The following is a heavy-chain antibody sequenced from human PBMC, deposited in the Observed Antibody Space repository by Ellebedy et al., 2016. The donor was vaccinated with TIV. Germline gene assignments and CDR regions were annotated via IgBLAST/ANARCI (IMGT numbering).Heavy chain of an antibody. CDR2: SDRSGST. CDR3: ARDLYGGNGWFDP. CDR1: GGSFSGYY. Sequence: SETLSLXXAVYGGSFSGYYWSWIRQPPGKGLEWIGESDRSGSTKYNPSLKGRVTISVDTSKNQFSLKLSSVTAADTAVYYCARDLYGGNGWFDPWGQGTLVTVSS. V-gene: IGHV4-34*01. D-gene: IGHD4-23*01. J-gene: IGHJ5*02.